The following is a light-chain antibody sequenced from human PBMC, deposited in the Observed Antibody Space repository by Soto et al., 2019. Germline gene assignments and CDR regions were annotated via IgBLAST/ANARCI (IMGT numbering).Light chain of an antibody. CDR2: DNN. J-gene: IGLJ2*01. CDR1: SSNIGLNY. CDR3: GTWDNSLSAGV. Sequence: QSVLTQPPSVSAAPGQKVTISCSGNSSNIGLNYVSWYQQLPGTAPKLLIYDNNKRPSVIPDRFSGSQSDTSATLAITGLQTGDEADYYCGTWDNSLSAGVFGGGTKLTVL. V-gene: IGLV1-51*01.